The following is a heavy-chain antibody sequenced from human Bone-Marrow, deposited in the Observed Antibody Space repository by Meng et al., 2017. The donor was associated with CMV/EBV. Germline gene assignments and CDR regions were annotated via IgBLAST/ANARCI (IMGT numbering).Heavy chain of an antibody. CDR3: ARHPRPRYYYDSSPL. J-gene: IGHJ4*02. D-gene: IGHD3-22*01. V-gene: IGHV3-21*01. Sequence: GGSLRLSCAASGFTFSSYSMNWVRQAPGKGLKWVPSISSSSSYIYYADSVKGRFTISRDNAKDSLYLLMNSHRAEDTAVYYCARHPRPRYYYDSSPLWGQGTLVTFSS. CDR1: GFTFSSYS. CDR2: ISSSSSYI.